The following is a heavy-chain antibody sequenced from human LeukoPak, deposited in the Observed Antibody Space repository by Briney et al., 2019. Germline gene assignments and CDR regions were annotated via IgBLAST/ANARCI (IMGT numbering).Heavy chain of an antibody. J-gene: IGHJ5*02. D-gene: IGHD3-16*01. CDR2: INHSGST. V-gene: IGHV4-34*01. Sequence: SETLSLTCAVYGGSFSGYYWSWIRQPPGKGPEWIGEINHSGSTNYNPSLKSRVTISVDTSKNQFSLKLSSVTAADTAVYYCARHYGPWGQGTLVTVSS. CDR1: GGSFSGYY. CDR3: ARHYGP.